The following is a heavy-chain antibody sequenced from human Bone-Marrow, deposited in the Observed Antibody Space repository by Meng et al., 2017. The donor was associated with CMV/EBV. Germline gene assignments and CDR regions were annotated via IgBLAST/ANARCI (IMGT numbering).Heavy chain of an antibody. V-gene: IGHV3-48*04. Sequence: GESLKISCAASGFTFSSYSMNWVRQAPGKGLEWVSYISSSSSSTIYYADSVKGRFTISRDNAKNSLYLQMNSLRAEDTAVYYCARDSPYCSSTSCSRRGMDVWGQGTTVTVSS. CDR3: ARDSPYCSSTSCSRRGMDV. D-gene: IGHD2-2*01. CDR1: GFTFSSYS. J-gene: IGHJ6*02. CDR2: ISSSSSSTI.